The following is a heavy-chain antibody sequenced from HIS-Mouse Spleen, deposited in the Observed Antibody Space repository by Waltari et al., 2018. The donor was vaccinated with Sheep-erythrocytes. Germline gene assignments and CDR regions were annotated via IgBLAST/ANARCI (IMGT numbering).Heavy chain of an antibody. Sequence: EAQLLESGGGLVHPGGSRRLSGVPSGFTFGQYALGWVRQAPEKGLEWVSGLTGNGDITYYADSVKGRFTISRDNSKNTLYLQMNSLRADDTAVYYCAKDYPWGGGPHDGDVFFDIWGQGTMVTVSS. J-gene: IGHJ3*02. V-gene: IGHV3-23*01. CDR1: GFTFGQYA. CDR2: LTGNGDIT. CDR3: AKDYPWGGGPHDGDVFFDI. D-gene: IGHD2-15*01.